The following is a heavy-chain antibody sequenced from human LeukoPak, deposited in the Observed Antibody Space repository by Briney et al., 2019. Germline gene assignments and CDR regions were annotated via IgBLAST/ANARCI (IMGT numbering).Heavy chain of an antibody. Sequence: ASVKVSCKASGFTFTSHDYNWVRQATGQGLEWMGWMNPNSGNTGYAQKFQGRVTMTRDTSITTVYMELSSLTSEDTAVYYCATSAHIEVGTAPPPDYWGQGTLVTVTS. CDR3: ATSAHIEVGTAPPPDY. V-gene: IGHV1-8*01. J-gene: IGHJ4*02. CDR2: MNPNSGNT. D-gene: IGHD2-21*02. CDR1: GFTFTSHD.